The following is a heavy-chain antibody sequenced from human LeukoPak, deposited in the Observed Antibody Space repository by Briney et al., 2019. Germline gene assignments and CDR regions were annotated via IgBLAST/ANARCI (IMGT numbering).Heavy chain of an antibody. Sequence: GGSLRLSCAASGFTVSSNYMSWVRQAPGKGLEWVSYVSSSSSTIYYADSVKGRFTISRDNAKNSLYLQMNSLRAEDTAVYYCASSPRWSWGQGTLVTVSS. CDR2: VSSSSSTI. V-gene: IGHV3-48*01. CDR3: ASSPRWS. J-gene: IGHJ5*02. D-gene: IGHD6-13*01. CDR1: GFTVSSNY.